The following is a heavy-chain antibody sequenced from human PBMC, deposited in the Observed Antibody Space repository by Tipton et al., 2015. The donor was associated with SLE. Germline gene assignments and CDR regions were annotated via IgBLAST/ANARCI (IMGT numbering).Heavy chain of an antibody. CDR2: IRSKAYGGTT. CDR1: GFTFGDYA. D-gene: IGHD3-16*01. V-gene: IGHV3-49*04. CDR3: TTLRLGESRDY. J-gene: IGHJ4*02. Sequence: SLRLSCTASGFTFGDYAMSWVRQAPGEGLGWVGFIRSKAYGGTTEYAASVKGRFTISRDDSKSIAYLQMNSLKTEDTAVFYCTTLRLGESRDYWGQGTLVTVSS.